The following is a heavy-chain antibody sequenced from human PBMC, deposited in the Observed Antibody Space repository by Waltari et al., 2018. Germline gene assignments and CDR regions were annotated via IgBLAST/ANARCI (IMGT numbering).Heavy chain of an antibody. CDR1: GSTFTGHY. Sequence: QVQLVQSGAEVKKPGASVKVSCKASGSTFTGHYMHWVRQAPGQGLEWMGRINPNSGGTNYAQKFQGRVTMTRDTSISTAYMELSRLRSDDTAVYYCARDQVTTDWFDPWGQGTLVTVSS. CDR3: ARDQVTTDWFDP. CDR2: INPNSGGT. J-gene: IGHJ5*02. V-gene: IGHV1-2*06. D-gene: IGHD4-4*01.